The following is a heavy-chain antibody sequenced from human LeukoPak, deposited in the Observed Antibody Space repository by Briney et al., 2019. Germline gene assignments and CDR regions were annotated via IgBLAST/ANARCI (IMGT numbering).Heavy chain of an antibody. J-gene: IGHJ4*02. CDR1: GFTFSSYW. V-gene: IGHV3-7*01. CDR3: ARLGKEYYFDY. CDR2: IKQDGSEK. Sequence: GGSLRLSWAASGFTFSSYWMSWVRQAPGKGLEWVANIKQDGSEKYYVDSVKGRFTISRDNAKNSLYLQMNSLRAEDTAVYYCARLGKEYYFDYWGQGTLVTVSS. D-gene: IGHD3-16*01.